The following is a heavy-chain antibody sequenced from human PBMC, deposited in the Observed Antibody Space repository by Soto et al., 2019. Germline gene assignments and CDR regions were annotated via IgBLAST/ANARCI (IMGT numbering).Heavy chain of an antibody. D-gene: IGHD6-13*01. Sequence: GGSLRLSCAASGFTFSSYAMHWVRQAPGKGLEWVAVISYDGSNKYYADSVKGRFTISRDNSKNTLYLQMNSLKASDTAMYYCARRPHQPYSSSPKYYFDYWGQGTLVTVSS. CDR1: GFTFSSYA. V-gene: IGHV3-30-3*01. J-gene: IGHJ4*02. CDR3: ARRPHQPYSSSPKYYFDY. CDR2: ISYDGSNK.